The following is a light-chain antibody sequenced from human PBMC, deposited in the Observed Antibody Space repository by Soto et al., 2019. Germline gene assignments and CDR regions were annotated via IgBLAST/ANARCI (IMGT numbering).Light chain of an antibody. CDR1: QSVSSSY. V-gene: IGKV3-20*01. J-gene: IGKJ5*01. CDR2: GAS. Sequence: EIVLTQSPGTLSLSPGERATLSCRASQSVSSSYLAWYQQKPGQAPRLLIYGASSRATRIPDRFSGSGSGTDFALTISRLEPEDFAVYYCQQYDSSPITFGQGTRLEIK. CDR3: QQYDSSPIT.